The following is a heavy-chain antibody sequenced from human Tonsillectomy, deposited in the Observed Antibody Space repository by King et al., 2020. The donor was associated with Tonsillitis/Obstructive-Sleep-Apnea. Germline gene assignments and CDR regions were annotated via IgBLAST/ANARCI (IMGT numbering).Heavy chain of an antibody. CDR1: GYTFTSYY. V-gene: IGHV1-46*01. CDR3: AREQGSSWEEGMDV. CDR2: INPLGGST. J-gene: IGHJ6*02. D-gene: IGHD6-13*01. Sequence: VQLVESGAEVKKPGASMKVSCKASGYTFTSYYMHWVRQAPGQGLEWMGIINPLGGSTSYAQRFQGRVTMTRDTSTSTVYMELSSLRSEDTAIYYCAREQGSSWEEGMDVWGQGTTVTVSS.